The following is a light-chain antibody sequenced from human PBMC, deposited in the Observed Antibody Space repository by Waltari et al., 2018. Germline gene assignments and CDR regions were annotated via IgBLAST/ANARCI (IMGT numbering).Light chain of an antibody. J-gene: IGKJ4*01. CDR2: VAS. V-gene: IGKV1-NL1*01. CDR3: QEFYASLSRT. Sequence: DIQMTQSPSSLSASVGATITHPCRASQDIGTSLAWYQQRPGVAPKLLVFVASRLQGGVRFRFSGNGSGTDFSLTILMLQPEYFATYFCQEFYASLSRTFGGGTKVDIK. CDR1: QDIGTS.